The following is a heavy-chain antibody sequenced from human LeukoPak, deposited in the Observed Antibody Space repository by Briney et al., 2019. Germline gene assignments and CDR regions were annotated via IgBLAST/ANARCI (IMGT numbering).Heavy chain of an antibody. V-gene: IGHV3-48*03. J-gene: IGHJ4*02. Sequence: GGSLRLSCAASGFTFSSYEMNWVCQAPGKGLEWVSYIGGSGSPIYYADSVKGRFTISRDNAKNSLFLQMNSLRAEDTAIYYCVRRITGSYLAGQFDYWGQGTLVTVSS. CDR3: VRRITGSYLAGQFDY. CDR1: GFTFSSYE. CDR2: IGGSGSPI. D-gene: IGHD1-26*01.